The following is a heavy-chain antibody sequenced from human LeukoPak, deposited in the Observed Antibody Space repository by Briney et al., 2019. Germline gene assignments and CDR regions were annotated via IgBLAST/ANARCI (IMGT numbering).Heavy chain of an antibody. V-gene: IGHV1-2*02. D-gene: IGHD5-18*01. CDR1: GYTFTSYD. CDR2: INPNSGGT. J-gene: IGHJ4*02. CDR3: ARILNTAMVRRRFDY. Sequence: GASVKVSCKASGYTFTSYDINWVRQATGQGLEWMGWINPNSGGTNYAQKFQGRVTMTRDTSISTAYMELSRLRSDDTAVYYCARILNTAMVRRRFDYWGQGTLVTVSS.